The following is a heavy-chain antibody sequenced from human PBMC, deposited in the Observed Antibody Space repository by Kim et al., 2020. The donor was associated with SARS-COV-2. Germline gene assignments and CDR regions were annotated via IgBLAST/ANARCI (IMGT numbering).Heavy chain of an antibody. Sequence: QKFQGRVTMTRDTSISTAYMELSRLRSDDTAVYYCARDLGAAAGTDEPDYWGQGTLVTVSS. CDR3: ARDLGAAAGTDEPDY. D-gene: IGHD6-13*01. V-gene: IGHV1-2*02. J-gene: IGHJ4*02.